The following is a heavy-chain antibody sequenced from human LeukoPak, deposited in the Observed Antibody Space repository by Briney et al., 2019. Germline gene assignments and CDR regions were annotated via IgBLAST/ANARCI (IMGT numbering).Heavy chain of an antibody. CDR1: GASISRYY. D-gene: IGHD3-16*02. Sequence: SETLSLTCTVSGASISRYYWSWIRRPAGKGLEWIGEINHSGSTNYNPSLKSRVTISVDTSKNQFSLKLSSVTAADTAVYYCARLSPRRATYWGQGTLVTVSS. V-gene: IGHV4-34*01. CDR2: INHSGST. J-gene: IGHJ4*02. CDR3: ARLSPRRATY.